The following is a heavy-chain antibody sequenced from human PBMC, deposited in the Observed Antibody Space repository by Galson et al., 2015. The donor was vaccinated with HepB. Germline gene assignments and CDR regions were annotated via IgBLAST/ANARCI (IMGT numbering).Heavy chain of an antibody. V-gene: IGHV3-21*01. CDR3: ARDKTGDRDWFDP. J-gene: IGHJ5*02. Sequence: SLRLSCAASGFTFSSYSMSWVRQAPGKGLEWVSSISSSSSYIYYADSVRGRFTISRDNAKNSLYLQMNSLRAEDTAVYYCARDKTGDRDWFDPWGQGTLVTVSS. CDR1: GFTFSSYS. CDR2: ISSSSSYI. D-gene: IGHD7-27*01.